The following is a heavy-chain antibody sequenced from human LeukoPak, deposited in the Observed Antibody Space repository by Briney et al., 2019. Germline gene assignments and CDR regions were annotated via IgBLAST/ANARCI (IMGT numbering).Heavy chain of an antibody. V-gene: IGHV4-59*01. CDR2: IYYSGST. CDR3: ARVRGSTADY. Sequence: SETLSLTCTVSGGSISSYYWSWIRQPPGKGLEGIGYIYYSGSTNYNPSLKSRVTISVDTSKNQFSLKLSSVTAADTAVYYCARVRGSTADYWGQGTLVTVSS. J-gene: IGHJ4*02. CDR1: GGSISSYY. D-gene: IGHD3-10*01.